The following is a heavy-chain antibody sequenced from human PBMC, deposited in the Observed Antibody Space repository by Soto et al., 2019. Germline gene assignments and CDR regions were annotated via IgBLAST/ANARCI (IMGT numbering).Heavy chain of an antibody. CDR1: GYTFTDYS. V-gene: IGHV1-3*01. D-gene: IGHD3-10*01. Sequence: ASVKVSCKASGYTFTDYSLQWVRQAPGQRLEWMGWINPASGKTKYSQKFQGRVTITRDTSASTAYMELSSLTSEDMALYYCARDLWLGESFRYYFDYWAQGTLVTVSS. CDR2: INPASGKT. CDR3: ARDLWLGESFRYYFDY. J-gene: IGHJ4*01.